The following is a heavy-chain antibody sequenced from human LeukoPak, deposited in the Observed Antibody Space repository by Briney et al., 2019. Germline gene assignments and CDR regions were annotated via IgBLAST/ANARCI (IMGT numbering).Heavy chain of an antibody. Sequence: ASVKVSCKDSGYTFTSYVISWVRPAAGQGRDWMGWISAYNGNTNYAQKLQGRVTMTTDTSTSTAYMELRSLRSDDTAVYYCARVFRASGSYYYDYWGQGTLVTVSS. D-gene: IGHD1-26*01. V-gene: IGHV1-18*01. CDR3: ARVFRASGSYYYDY. J-gene: IGHJ4*02. CDR1: GYTFTSYV. CDR2: ISAYNGNT.